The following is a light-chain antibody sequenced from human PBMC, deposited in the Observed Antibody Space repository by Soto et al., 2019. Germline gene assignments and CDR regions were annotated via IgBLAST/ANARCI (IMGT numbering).Light chain of an antibody. Sequence: QSALIQPPSVSGAPGQTVTISCSGSSSNIGDNAVTWYQQVPGKAPRLLIYYDDLLPSGVSDRFSGSKSGTSASLAISGLQPEDEADYYCAARDDRLNGRVFGGGTKVTVL. J-gene: IGLJ2*01. CDR3: AARDDRLNGRV. V-gene: IGLV1-36*01. CDR1: SSNIGDNA. CDR2: YDD.